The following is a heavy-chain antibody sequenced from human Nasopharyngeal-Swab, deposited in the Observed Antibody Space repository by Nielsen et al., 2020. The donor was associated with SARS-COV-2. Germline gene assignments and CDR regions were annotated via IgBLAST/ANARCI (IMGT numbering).Heavy chain of an antibody. D-gene: IGHD6-19*01. CDR2: VDYDGVRT. V-gene: IGHV3-23*01. CDR1: GYTFSNYA. CDR3: ARVRTPGYSSGLE. J-gene: IGHJ4*02. Sequence: GGSLRLSCTGSGYTFSNYAISWVRQAPGQGLEWVSTVDYDGVRTHYADSVKGRFTISRDNAKNSLYLQMNSLRAEDTAVYYCARVRTPGYSSGLEWGQGTLVTVSS.